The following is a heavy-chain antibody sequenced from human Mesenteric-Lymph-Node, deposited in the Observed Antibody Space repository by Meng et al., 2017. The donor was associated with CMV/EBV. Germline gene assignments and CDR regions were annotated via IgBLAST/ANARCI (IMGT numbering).Heavy chain of an antibody. CDR3: ARVAGYCTSGSCYKGSDY. D-gene: IGHD2-8*01. CDR2: IYYSGNT. V-gene: IGHV4-39*07. CDR1: GGSISSSGYY. J-gene: IGHJ4*02. Sequence: GSLRLSCTVSGGSISSSGYYCCWIRQPPGKGPEWIGSIYYSGNTYYNPSLKSRLTMSMDTSKKQFSLKLTSVTAADTAVYYCARVAGYCTSGSCYKGSDYWGQGTLVTVSS.